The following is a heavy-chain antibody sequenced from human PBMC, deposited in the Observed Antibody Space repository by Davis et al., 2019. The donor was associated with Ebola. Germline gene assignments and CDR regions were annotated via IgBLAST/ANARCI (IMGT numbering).Heavy chain of an antibody. J-gene: IGHJ5*02. Sequence: ASVQVSCYASGYTFPSYGISWVRQDPGQGLEWMGWISAYNGNTNYAQKLQGRVTMTTDTSTSTAYMELRSLRSDDTAVYYCARDRCSGGSGYYVWFDPWGQGTLVTVSS. D-gene: IGHD2-15*01. CDR1: GYTFPSYG. CDR2: ISAYNGNT. V-gene: IGHV1-18*01. CDR3: ARDRCSGGSGYYVWFDP.